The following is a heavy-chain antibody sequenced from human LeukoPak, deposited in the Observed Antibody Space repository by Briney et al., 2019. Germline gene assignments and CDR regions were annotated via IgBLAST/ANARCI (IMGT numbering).Heavy chain of an antibody. CDR1: GGSISSYY. J-gene: IGHJ4*02. D-gene: IGHD1-1*01. Sequence: SETLSPTCTVSGGSISSYYWSWIRQPPGKGLEWIGYIYYSGSTNYNPSLKSRVTISVDTSKNQFSLKLSSVTAADTAVYYCARSNWNDPFDYWGQGTLVTVSS. CDR2: IYYSGST. CDR3: ARSNWNDPFDY. V-gene: IGHV4-59*01.